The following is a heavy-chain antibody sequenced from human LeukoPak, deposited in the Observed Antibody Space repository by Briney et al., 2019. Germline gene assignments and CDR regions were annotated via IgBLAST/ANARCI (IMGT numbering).Heavy chain of an antibody. CDR3: ARGVAGPYYYYYMDV. D-gene: IGHD6-19*01. CDR1: GGTFKNYA. J-gene: IGHJ6*03. CDR2: INPNSGGT. Sequence: GASVKVSCKASGGTFKNYAISWVRQAPGQGLEWMGWINPNSGGTNYAQKFQGRVTMTRDTSISTAYMELSRLTSDDTAVYYCARGVAGPYYYYYMDVWGRGTTVTVSS. V-gene: IGHV1-2*02.